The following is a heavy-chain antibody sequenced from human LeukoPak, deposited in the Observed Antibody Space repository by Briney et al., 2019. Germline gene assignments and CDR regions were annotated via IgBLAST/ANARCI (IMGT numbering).Heavy chain of an antibody. CDR1: GGSINSGSYY. V-gene: IGHV4-61*01. D-gene: IGHD3-3*01. J-gene: IGHJ3*02. Sequence: SETLSLTCTVSGGSINSGSYYWSWIRQPPGKGLEWIGYIYYSGSTNYNPSLKSRVTISVDTSKNQFSLKLSSVTAADTAVYYCARDGSDFDAFDIWGQGTMVTVSS. CDR2: IYYSGST. CDR3: ARDGSDFDAFDI.